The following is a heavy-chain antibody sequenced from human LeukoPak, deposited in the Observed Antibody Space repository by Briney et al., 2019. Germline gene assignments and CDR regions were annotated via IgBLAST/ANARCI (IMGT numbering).Heavy chain of an antibody. CDR1: GYTFTSYD. J-gene: IGHJ4*02. CDR3: ARGDPLGPGQY. Sequence: ASVKVSCKASGYTFTSYDINWVRQATGQGLEWMGWINPNSGGTNYAQKFQGWVTMTRDTSISTAYMELSRLRSDDTAVYYCARGDPLGPGQYWGQGTLVTVSS. D-gene: IGHD2-21*02. V-gene: IGHV1-2*04. CDR2: INPNSGGT.